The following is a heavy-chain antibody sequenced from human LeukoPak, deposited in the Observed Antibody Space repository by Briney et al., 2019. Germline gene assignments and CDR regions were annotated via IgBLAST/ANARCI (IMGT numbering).Heavy chain of an antibody. J-gene: IGHJ4*02. D-gene: IGHD3-22*01. V-gene: IGHV3-48*01. CDR2: INADSSTI. CDR3: VRDNSRGQSLGVIY. CDR1: GFTFSTYN. Sequence: PGGSLRLSCAASGFTFSTYNMNWVRQAPGKRLEWISYINADSSTIQYSDSVRGRFTTSRYNAKNSLYLQMNSLRAEDTAVYYCVRDNSRGQSLGVIYWGQGFLVTVSS.